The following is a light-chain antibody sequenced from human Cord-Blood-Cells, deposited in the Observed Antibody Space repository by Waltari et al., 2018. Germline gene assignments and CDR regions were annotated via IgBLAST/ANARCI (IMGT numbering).Light chain of an antibody. Sequence: DIVMTESADALAVSLGVRATINCKYSQSVLYSLNNMNYIAWCQQKPGHPPKLLLYWASTRESGVPDRFSGSGSGTDFTLTISSLQAENVAVNYCQKYYSTPYTFGQGTKLEIK. V-gene: IGKV4-1*01. CDR1: QSVLYSLNNMNY. CDR2: WAS. CDR3: QKYYSTPYT. J-gene: IGKJ2*01.